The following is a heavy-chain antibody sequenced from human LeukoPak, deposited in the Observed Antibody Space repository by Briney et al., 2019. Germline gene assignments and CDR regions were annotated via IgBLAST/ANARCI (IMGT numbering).Heavy chain of an antibody. Sequence: ASVKVSCKVSGYTLTELSMHWVRQAPGKGLEWMGGFDPEDGETIYAQKFQGRVTMTEDTSTDTAYMELSSLRSEDTAVYYCATGLRYFDWLPYDYWGQGTLVSVSS. CDR3: ATGLRYFDWLPYDY. V-gene: IGHV1-24*01. CDR2: FDPEDGET. J-gene: IGHJ4*02. CDR1: GYTLTELS. D-gene: IGHD3-9*01.